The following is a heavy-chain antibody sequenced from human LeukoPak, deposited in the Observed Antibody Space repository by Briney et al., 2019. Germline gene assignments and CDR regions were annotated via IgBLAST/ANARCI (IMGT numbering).Heavy chain of an antibody. J-gene: IGHJ4*01. CDR1: GFTVSSYG. V-gene: IGHV3-30*02. Sequence: GGSLRLSCAASGFTVSSYGMHWVRQAPGKGLEWAAFIRYDGSNKYYAASVKGRFTISRDNSKNTVYLQMNSLRAEDTAVYYCAKGSWFWELLAFDYWGQGTLVTVSS. D-gene: IGHD3-10*01. CDR3: AKGSWFWELLAFDY. CDR2: IRYDGSNK.